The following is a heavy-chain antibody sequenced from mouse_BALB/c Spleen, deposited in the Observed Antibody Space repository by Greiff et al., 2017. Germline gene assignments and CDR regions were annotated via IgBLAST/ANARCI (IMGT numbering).Heavy chain of an antibody. D-gene: IGHD1-1*01. CDR2: ISSGGST. Sequence: EVQGVESGGGLVKPGGSLKLSCAASGFTFSSYAMSWVRQTPEKRLEWVASISSGGSTYYPDSVKGRFTISRDNARNILYLQMSSLRSEDTAMYYCARDGSSSAWFAYWGQGTLVTVSA. CDR1: GFTFSSYA. CDR3: ARDGSSSAWFAY. V-gene: IGHV5-6-5*01. J-gene: IGHJ3*01.